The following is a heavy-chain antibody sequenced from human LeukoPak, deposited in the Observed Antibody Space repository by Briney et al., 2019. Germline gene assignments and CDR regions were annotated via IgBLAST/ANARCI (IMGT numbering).Heavy chain of an antibody. J-gene: IGHJ6*02. D-gene: IGHD1-14*01. CDR2: ISWDSGSI. CDR3: AKGIGTTYYHGMDV. V-gene: IGHV3-9*01. Sequence: GRSLRLSCAASGFTFDDYAMHWVRQAPGKGLEWVSGISWDSGSIGYADSVKGRFTISRDNAKNSLYLQMNSLRAEDTAFYYCAKGIGTTYYHGMDVWGQGTTVTVSS. CDR1: GFTFDDYA.